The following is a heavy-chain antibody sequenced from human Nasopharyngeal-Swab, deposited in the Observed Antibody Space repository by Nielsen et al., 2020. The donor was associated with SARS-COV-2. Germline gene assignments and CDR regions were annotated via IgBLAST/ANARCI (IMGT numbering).Heavy chain of an antibody. CDR3: ARSTMIVVVITDDAFDI. Sequence: ASVKVSCKASGYPFSSYGISWVRQAPGQGLEWMGWISTYNGNTKNAQNLQGRVTMTTNTSTSTAYMELRSLRSDDTAVYYCARSTMIVVVITDDAFDIWGQGTMVTVSS. J-gene: IGHJ3*02. V-gene: IGHV1-18*04. CDR2: ISTYNGNT. D-gene: IGHD3-22*01. CDR1: GYPFSSYG.